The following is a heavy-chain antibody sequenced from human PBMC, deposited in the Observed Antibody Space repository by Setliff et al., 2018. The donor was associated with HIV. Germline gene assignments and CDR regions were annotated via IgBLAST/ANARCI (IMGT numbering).Heavy chain of an antibody. J-gene: IGHJ6*03. CDR1: GVSISSGSYY. CDR2: IYASGST. Sequence: SETLSLTCTVSGVSISSGSYYWSWIRQSAGKGLEWIGHIYASGSTKYNPSLESRVTMSVDTSRTQFSLKLRSVTAADTAVYYCARVGASGVPSTMDYYYYMDVWGKGTTVTVSS. V-gene: IGHV4-61*09. D-gene: IGHD3-10*01. CDR3: ARVGASGVPSTMDYYYYMDV.